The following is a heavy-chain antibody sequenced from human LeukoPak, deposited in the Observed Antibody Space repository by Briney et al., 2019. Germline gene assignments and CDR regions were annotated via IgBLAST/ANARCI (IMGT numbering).Heavy chain of an antibody. CDR3: ARGVPYYYYYYMDV. J-gene: IGHJ6*03. CDR2: IYYSGST. V-gene: IGHV4-39*02. Sequence: PSETLSLTCTVSGGSISSSSYYWGWIRQPPGKGLEWIATIYYSGSTYYNPSLKSRVTISIDKSTNHFSLRLTSMTAADTAVYYCARGVPYYYYYYMDVWGKGTTVTVSS. CDR1: GGSISSSSYY.